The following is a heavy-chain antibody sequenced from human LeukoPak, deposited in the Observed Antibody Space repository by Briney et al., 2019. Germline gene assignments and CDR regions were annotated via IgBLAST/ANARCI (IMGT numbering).Heavy chain of an antibody. Sequence: SETLSLTCTVSGGSISSGDFYWSWIRQPPGKGLEWIGYIYYSGSTYYNPSLKSRVTISVDTSKNQFSLKLSSVTAADTAVYYCARVRATIFGVVPYNWFDPWGQGTLVTVSS. J-gene: IGHJ5*02. V-gene: IGHV4-30-4*08. D-gene: IGHD3-3*01. CDR2: IYYSGST. CDR3: ARVRATIFGVVPYNWFDP. CDR1: GGSISSGDFY.